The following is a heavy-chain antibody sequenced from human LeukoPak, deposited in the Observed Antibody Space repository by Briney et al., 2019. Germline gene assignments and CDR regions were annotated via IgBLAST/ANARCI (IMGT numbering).Heavy chain of an antibody. CDR1: GFAFSSYG. CDR2: ISYDGSNK. V-gene: IGHV3-30*18. J-gene: IGHJ4*02. CDR3: AKDRYTYGTEYFDY. D-gene: IGHD5-18*01. Sequence: PGGSLRLSCAASGFAFSSYGMHWVRQAPGKGLGWVALISYDGSNKYYADSVKGRFTISRDNSKNTLYLQMNSLRAEDTAVYYCAKDRYTYGTEYFDYWGQGTLVTVSS.